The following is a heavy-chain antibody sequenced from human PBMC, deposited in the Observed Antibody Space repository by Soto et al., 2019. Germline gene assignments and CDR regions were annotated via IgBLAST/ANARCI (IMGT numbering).Heavy chain of an antibody. CDR1: GFTFDDYA. V-gene: IGHV3-9*01. D-gene: IGHD2-15*01. Sequence: EVQLVESGGGLVQPGRSLRLSCAASGFTFDDYAMHWVRQAPGKGLEWVSGISWNSGSIGYADSVKGRFTISRDNAKNSLYLQMNSLRAEDTALYYCAKAFYCSGGSCYSGAFDIWGQWTMVTVSS. CDR3: AKAFYCSGGSCYSGAFDI. J-gene: IGHJ3*02. CDR2: ISWNSGSI.